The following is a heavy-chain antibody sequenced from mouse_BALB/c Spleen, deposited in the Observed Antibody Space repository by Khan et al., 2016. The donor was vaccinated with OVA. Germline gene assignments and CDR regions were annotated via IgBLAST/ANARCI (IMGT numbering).Heavy chain of an antibody. CDR2: ISNLAYSI. J-gene: IGHJ4*01. V-gene: IGHV5-15*02. Sequence: EVQLVESGGGLVQPGGSRKLSCAASGFTFSDYGMAWVRPAPGKGPEWIAFISNLAYSIYYADTVTCRFTISRENAKNTLYLEMSSLRSEDTAMYYCARSWAMDYWGQGTSVTVSS. CDR1: GFTFSDYG. CDR3: ARSWAMDY.